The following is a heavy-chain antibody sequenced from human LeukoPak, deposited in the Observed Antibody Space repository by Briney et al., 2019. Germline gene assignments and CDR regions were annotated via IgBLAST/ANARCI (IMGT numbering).Heavy chain of an antibody. V-gene: IGHV3-30*02. D-gene: IGHD1-26*01. CDR1: GFTFSSYG. CDR3: AKGYGGSYYAPFDY. J-gene: IGHJ4*02. Sequence: GGSLRLSCAASGFTFSSYGMHWVRQAPGKGLGWVAFIRYDGSNKYYVDSVKGRFTISRDNSKNTLYLQMNSLRAEDTAVYYCAKGYGGSYYAPFDYWGQGTLVTVSS. CDR2: IRYDGSNK.